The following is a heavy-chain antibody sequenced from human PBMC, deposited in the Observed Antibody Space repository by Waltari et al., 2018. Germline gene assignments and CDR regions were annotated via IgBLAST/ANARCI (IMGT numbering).Heavy chain of an antibody. V-gene: IGHV1-2*02. D-gene: IGHD3-9*01. CDR2: INPNSGGT. CDR1: GYTFTGYY. CDR3: ARRYYDILTTDY. Sequence: QVQLVQSGAEVKKPGASVRVSCKASGYTFTGYYMHWVRQAPGQGLEWMGWINPNSGGTNYVQKFQGRVTMTRDTSISTAYMELSRLRSDDTAGYYCARRYYDILTTDYWGQGTLVTVSS. J-gene: IGHJ4*02.